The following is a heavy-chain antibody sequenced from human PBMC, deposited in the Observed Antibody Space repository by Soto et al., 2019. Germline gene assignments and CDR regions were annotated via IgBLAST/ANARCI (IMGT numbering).Heavy chain of an antibody. CDR1: GGTFSSYT. V-gene: IGHV1-69*02. D-gene: IGHD2-15*01. Sequence: QVQLVQSGAEVKKPGSSVKVSCKASGGTFSSYTISWVRQAPGQGLEWMGRIIPILGIANYAPKFQGRVTITAEKSTSTDYMELSSLRSEDTAVYYCARGGYCGGGSCYSDEYFQHWGQGTLVTVSS. J-gene: IGHJ1*01. CDR3: ARGGYCGGGSCYSDEYFQH. CDR2: IIPILGIA.